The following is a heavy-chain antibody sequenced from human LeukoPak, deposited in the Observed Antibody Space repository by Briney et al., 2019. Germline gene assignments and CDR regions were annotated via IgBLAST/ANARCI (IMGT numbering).Heavy chain of an antibody. CDR1: GFTFCSYA. Sequence: GGSLRLSCAASGFTFCSYAMHWVRQAPGKGMEWVAVISYDGSNKYYADSVKGRFTISRDNSKNTLYLQMNSLRAEDTAVYYCAKGASGWYGYYFDYWGQGTLVTVSS. CDR2: ISYDGSNK. V-gene: IGHV3-30-3*01. CDR3: AKGASGWYGYYFDY. D-gene: IGHD6-19*01. J-gene: IGHJ4*02.